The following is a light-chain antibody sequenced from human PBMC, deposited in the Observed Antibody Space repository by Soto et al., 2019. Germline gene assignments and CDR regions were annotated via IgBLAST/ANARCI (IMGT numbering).Light chain of an antibody. J-gene: IGLJ2*01. CDR1: SSDVGGYNY. CDR3: CSYAGSYGGV. V-gene: IGLV2-11*01. CDR2: DVS. Sequence: QSALTQPRSVSGSPGQSVTISCTGTSSDVGGYNYVSWYPQHPGKAPKLMIYDVSKRPSGVPDRFSGSKSGNTASLTISGLQAEDEADYYCCSYAGSYGGVFGGGTKLTVL.